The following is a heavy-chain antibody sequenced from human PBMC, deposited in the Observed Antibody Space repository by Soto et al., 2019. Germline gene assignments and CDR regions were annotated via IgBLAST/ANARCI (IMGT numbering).Heavy chain of an antibody. CDR3: TTEKGIDDFYYYFDY. CDR2: IKSKINGETT. CDR1: GFIFRNAW. D-gene: IGHD2-21*02. Sequence: LSCAASGFIFRNAWMSWVRQAPGKGLEWVGRIKSKINGETTDYAAPVKDRFTISRDDSKNTLYLQMSSLKIEEDSAVYYCTTEKGIDDFYYYFDYWGQGTLVTVSS. J-gene: IGHJ4*02. V-gene: IGHV3-15*01.